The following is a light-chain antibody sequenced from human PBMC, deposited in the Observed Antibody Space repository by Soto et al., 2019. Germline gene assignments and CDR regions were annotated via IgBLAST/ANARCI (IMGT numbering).Light chain of an antibody. CDR2: EVN. V-gene: IGLV2-14*01. CDR3: SSFTSTSTYV. Sequence: QSVLTQPASVSGSPGQSITISCTGTSSDVGGCNCVSWYQQHPGKAPKLMIYEVNNRPSGVSNRFSGSKSGNTASLTISGLQAEDEADYYCSSFTSTSTYVFGTATKLTVL. J-gene: IGLJ1*01. CDR1: SSDVGGCNC.